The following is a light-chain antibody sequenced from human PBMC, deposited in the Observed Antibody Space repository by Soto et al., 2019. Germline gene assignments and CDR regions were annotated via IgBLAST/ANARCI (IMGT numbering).Light chain of an antibody. J-gene: IGKJ2*01. V-gene: IGKV1-5*01. Sequence: DIQMTQSPSTLSASVGDRVTISCRASQIISTSLACYQQKPGKAPNLLIHDASSLESGVPSRFSGSGSGTEFTHPISSLQPDDIGTYYCQQYSSFSPYTFGQGTKMEIK. CDR2: DAS. CDR3: QQYSSFSPYT. CDR1: QIISTS.